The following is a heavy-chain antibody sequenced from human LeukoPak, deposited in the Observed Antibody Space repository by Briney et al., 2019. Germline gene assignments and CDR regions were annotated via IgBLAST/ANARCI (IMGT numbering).Heavy chain of an antibody. J-gene: IGHJ4*02. CDR2: ISSSGSTI. CDR3: ANRVGYYFDY. V-gene: IGHV3-48*03. D-gene: IGHD6-25*01. Sequence: PGGSLRLSCAASGFTFSSYEMNWFRQAPGKGLEWVSYISSSGSTIYYADSVKGRFTISRDNSKNTLYLQMDSLRAEDTAVYYCANRVGYYFDYWGQGTLVTVSS. CDR1: GFTFSSYE.